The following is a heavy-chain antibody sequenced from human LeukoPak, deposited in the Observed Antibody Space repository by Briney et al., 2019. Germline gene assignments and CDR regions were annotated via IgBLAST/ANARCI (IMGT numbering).Heavy chain of an antibody. CDR3: ARRAGAYSHPYDY. J-gene: IGHJ4*02. CDR2: IYSGCST. Sequence: GGSLRLSCAASGLTVSSNSMSWVRQAPGKGLEWVSFIYSGCSTYYADSVKGRFTISRDNSKNTLYLQVNSLRADDTAVYYCARRAGAYSHPYDYWGQGTLVTVSS. D-gene: IGHD4/OR15-4a*01. V-gene: IGHV3-53*01. CDR1: GLTVSSNS.